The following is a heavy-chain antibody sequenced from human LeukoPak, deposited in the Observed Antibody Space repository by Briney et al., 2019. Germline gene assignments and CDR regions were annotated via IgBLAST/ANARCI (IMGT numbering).Heavy chain of an antibody. CDR2: INPNSGGT. J-gene: IGHJ6*02. D-gene: IGHD1-26*01. CDR3: ARVQLPRNYYYYGMDV. CDR1: GYTFTSYG. Sequence: ASVKVSCKASGYTFTSYGISWVRQAPGQGLEWMGRINPNSGGTNYAQKFQGRVTMTRDTCISTAYMELSRLRSDDTAVYYCARVQLPRNYYYYGMDVWGQGTTVTVSS. V-gene: IGHV1-2*06.